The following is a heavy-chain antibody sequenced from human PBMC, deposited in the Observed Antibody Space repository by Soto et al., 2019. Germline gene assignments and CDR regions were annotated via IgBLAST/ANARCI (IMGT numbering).Heavy chain of an antibody. Sequence: QVQLQESGPGLVKPSQTLSLTCTVSGGSISSGGYYWSWIRQHPGKGLEWIGYIYYSGSTYYNPSLKSRVTLSVDTSKNQFSLKLSSVTAADTAVYYCSKSERFLNWFDPWGQGTLVTVSS. CDR3: SKSERFLNWFDP. J-gene: IGHJ5*02. CDR2: IYYSGST. V-gene: IGHV4-31*03. D-gene: IGHD1-1*01. CDR1: GGSISSGGYY.